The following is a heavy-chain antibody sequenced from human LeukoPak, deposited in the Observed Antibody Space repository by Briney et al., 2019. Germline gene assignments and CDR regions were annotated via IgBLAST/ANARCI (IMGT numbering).Heavy chain of an antibody. CDR2: VYTSGNT. CDR1: GGSISGYS. D-gene: IGHD1-14*01. CDR3: ARDNPAGP. Sequence: PSETLSPTCSVSGGSISGYSWSWIRQSAAKGLEWIGRVYTSGNTNYNPSFKSRVTMSIDTSKKQFSLKLYTVTAADTAVYYCARDNPAGPWGQGTLVTVSS. V-gene: IGHV4-4*07. J-gene: IGHJ5*02.